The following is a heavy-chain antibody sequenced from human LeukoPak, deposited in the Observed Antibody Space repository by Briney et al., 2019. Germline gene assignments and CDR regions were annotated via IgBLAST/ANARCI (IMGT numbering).Heavy chain of an antibody. CDR1: GGSISSSSYY. CDR3: ATSRGYISAYGIDY. D-gene: IGHD5-12*01. J-gene: IGHJ4*02. CDR2: IYYSGST. V-gene: IGHV4-39*07. Sequence: SETLSLTCTVSGGSISSSSYYWGWIRQPPGKGLEWIGSIYYSGSTYYNPSLKSRVTISVDTSKNQFSLKLSSVTAADTAVFYCATSRGYISAYGIDYWGQGTLVTVSS.